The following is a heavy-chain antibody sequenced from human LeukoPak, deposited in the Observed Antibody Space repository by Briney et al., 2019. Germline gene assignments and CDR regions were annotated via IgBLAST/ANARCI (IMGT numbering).Heavy chain of an antibody. J-gene: IGHJ3*01. D-gene: IGHD3-10*01. CDR2: IKQDESEK. CDR3: ARGGGAVDV. V-gene: IGHV3-7*05. Sequence: HPGGSLRLSCAASGFIFSSYAMNWVRQAPGKGLEWVANIKQDESEKYYVDSVKGRFTISRDNAKNSLYLQMNSLGAEDTAVYHCARGGGAVDVWGQGTMVTVSS. CDR1: GFIFSSYA.